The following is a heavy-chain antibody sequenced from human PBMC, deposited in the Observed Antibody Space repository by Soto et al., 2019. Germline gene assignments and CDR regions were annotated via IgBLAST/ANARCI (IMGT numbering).Heavy chain of an antibody. D-gene: IGHD3-3*01. Sequence: SETLSLTCAVYGGSFSGFYWSWIRQPPGKGLEWIGEINHSGSTNYNPSLKSRVTISVDTSKNQFSLKLSSVTAADTAVYYCARNGSYYDFWSGYYFGGGMDVWGQGTTVTVSS. CDR3: ARNGSYYDFWSGYYFGGGMDV. J-gene: IGHJ6*02. V-gene: IGHV4-34*01. CDR2: INHSGST. CDR1: GGSFSGFY.